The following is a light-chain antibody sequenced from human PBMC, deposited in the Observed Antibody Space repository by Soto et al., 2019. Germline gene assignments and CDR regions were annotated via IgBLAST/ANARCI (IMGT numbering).Light chain of an antibody. J-gene: IGKJ4*01. CDR3: HKYNHAPT. CDR1: QAISSY. CDR2: ATS. Sequence: DIQLTQSPSSLSASVGDRVTITCRASQAISSYLAWYQQKPGKVPELLIYATSTLQSGAPSRFSGSGYKTDFPLTISSLQPEDVATYYCHKYNHAPTFGGGTKVEIK. V-gene: IGKV1-27*01.